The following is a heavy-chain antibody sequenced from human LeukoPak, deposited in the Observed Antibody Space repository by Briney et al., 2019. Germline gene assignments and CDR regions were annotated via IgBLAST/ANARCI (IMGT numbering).Heavy chain of an antibody. Sequence: AGGSLRLSCAASGFTFSSYSMNWVRQAPGKGLEWVSSISSSSSYIYYADSVKGRFTISRDNAKNSLYLQMNSLRAEDTAVYYCARDPGYYYDSSGGFDPWGQGTPVTVSS. J-gene: IGHJ5*02. V-gene: IGHV3-21*01. CDR1: GFTFSSYS. D-gene: IGHD3-22*01. CDR3: ARDPGYYYDSSGGFDP. CDR2: ISSSSSYI.